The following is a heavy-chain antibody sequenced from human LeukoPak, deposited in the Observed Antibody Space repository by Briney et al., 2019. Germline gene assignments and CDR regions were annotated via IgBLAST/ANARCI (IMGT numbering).Heavy chain of an antibody. V-gene: IGHV4-4*07. D-gene: IGHD4-17*01. CDR3: AREVPLYGDYAVFDY. Sequence: SETLSLTCTVSGGSITYNQWTWIRRPAGKGLEWIGRVHTSGRTNYNPSLKSRVTISVDTSKNQLSLNLNSVTDADTAVYYCAREVPLYGDYAVFDYWGQGTPVTVSS. CDR2: VHTSGRT. J-gene: IGHJ4*02. CDR1: GGSITYNQ.